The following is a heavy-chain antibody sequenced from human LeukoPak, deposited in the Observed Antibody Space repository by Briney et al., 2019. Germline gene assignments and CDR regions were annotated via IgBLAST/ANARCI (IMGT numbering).Heavy chain of an antibody. D-gene: IGHD4-17*01. V-gene: IGHV3-7*03. CDR2: IKQDGSEK. CDR1: GFTFSSYW. CDR3: AKDKATVLGGMDS. J-gene: IGHJ4*02. Sequence: PGGSLRLSCAASGFTFSSYWMSWVRQAPGKGLEWVANIKQDGSEKYYVDSVKGRFTISRDNAKNSLYLQISSLNAEDTAVYYCAKDKATVLGGMDSWGQGTLVTVSS.